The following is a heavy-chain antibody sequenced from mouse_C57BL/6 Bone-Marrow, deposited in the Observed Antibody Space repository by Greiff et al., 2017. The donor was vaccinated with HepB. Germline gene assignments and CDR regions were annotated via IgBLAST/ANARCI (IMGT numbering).Heavy chain of an antibody. Sequence: VQLQQSGAELVRPGASVKLSCTASGFNIKDDYMHWVKQRPEQGLEWIGWIDPENGDTEYASKFQGKATITADTSSNTAYLQLSSLTSEDTAVYYCTTTTTVAGNWYFDVWGTGTTVTVSS. J-gene: IGHJ1*03. CDR3: TTTTTVAGNWYFDV. V-gene: IGHV14-4*01. CDR2: IDPENGDT. CDR1: GFNIKDDY. D-gene: IGHD1-1*01.